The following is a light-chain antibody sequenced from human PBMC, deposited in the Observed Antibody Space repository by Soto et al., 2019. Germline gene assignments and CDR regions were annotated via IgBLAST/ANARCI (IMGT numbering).Light chain of an antibody. Sequence: DIPMTQSPSSLSASVGDRVSITCRASESITTYLNWYQKTPGKAPKVLIYSASSLQSGVPSRFSGSGSGTDFTLTISSLQPEDFATYYCQQSYSTPRTFGQGTKVEIK. V-gene: IGKV1-39*01. CDR2: SAS. CDR1: ESITTY. CDR3: QQSYSTPRT. J-gene: IGKJ1*01.